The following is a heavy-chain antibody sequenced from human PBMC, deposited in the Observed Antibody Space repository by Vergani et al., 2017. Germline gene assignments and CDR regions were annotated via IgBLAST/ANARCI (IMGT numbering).Heavy chain of an antibody. J-gene: IGHJ4*02. V-gene: IGHV3-23*01. CDR1: GFTFSSYT. CDR2: ISCSGGST. Sequence: EVQLLESGGGLVQPGGSLRLSCAASGFTFSSYTMSWVRQAPGKGLEWVSAISCSGGSTYYADSVKGRFTISRDNSKNTLYLQMNSLRAEDTAVYYCAKVGRYSSSSGGFDYWGQGTLVTVSS. D-gene: IGHD6-6*01. CDR3: AKVGRYSSSSGGFDY.